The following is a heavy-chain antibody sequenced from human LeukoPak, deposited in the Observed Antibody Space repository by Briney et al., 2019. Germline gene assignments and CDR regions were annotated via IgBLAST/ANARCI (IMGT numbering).Heavy chain of an antibody. V-gene: IGHV1-18*01. CDR3: VRDMKRSRARWENLGFGP. D-gene: IGHD1-26*01. CDR2: ISAYNGNT. J-gene: IGHJ5*02. CDR1: GYTFTSYG. Sequence: ASVKVSCKASGYTFTSYGISWVRQAPGQGLEWMGWISAYNGNTNYYAQKLQGRVTMTTDTSTSTAYMELRSLRSDDTAVYYCVRDMKRSRARWENLGFGPWGQGTLVTVSS.